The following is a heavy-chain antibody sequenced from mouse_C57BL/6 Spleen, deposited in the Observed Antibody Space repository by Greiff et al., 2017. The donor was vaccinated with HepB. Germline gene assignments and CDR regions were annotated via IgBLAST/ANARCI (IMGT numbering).Heavy chain of an antibody. CDR1: GYAFSSSW. CDR3: ARSWGVVATDWYFDV. V-gene: IGHV1-82*01. CDR2: IYPGDGDT. J-gene: IGHJ1*03. Sequence: LQESGPELVKPGASVKISCKASGYAFSSSWMNWVKQRPGKGLEWIGRIYPGDGDTNYNGKFKGKATLTADKSSSTAYMQLSSLTSEDSAVYFCARSWGVVATDWYFDVWGTGTTVTVSS. D-gene: IGHD1-1*01.